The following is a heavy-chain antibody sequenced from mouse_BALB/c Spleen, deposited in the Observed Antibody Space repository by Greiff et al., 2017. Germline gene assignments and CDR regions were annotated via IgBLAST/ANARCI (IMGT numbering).Heavy chain of an antibody. CDR2: ISSGGSYT. D-gene: IGHD2-4*01. V-gene: IGHV5-9-4*01. CDR1: GFTFSSYA. CDR3: ARGDYDYIFAY. Sequence: EVKLVESGGGLVKPGGSLKLSCAASGFTFSSYAMSWVRQSPEKRLEWVAEISSGGSYTYYPDTVTGRFTISRDNAKNTLYLEMSSLRSEDTAMYYCARGDYDYIFAYWGQGTLVTVSA. J-gene: IGHJ3*01.